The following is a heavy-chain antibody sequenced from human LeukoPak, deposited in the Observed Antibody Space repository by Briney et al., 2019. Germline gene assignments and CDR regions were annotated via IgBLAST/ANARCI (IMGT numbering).Heavy chain of an antibody. Sequence: GGSLRLSCAASGFTFSDYYMSWIRQAPGKGLEWVASITPDGSGDYYMDSVKGRFTISRDNAENLLYLQMNSLGAEDTAVYYCARLMGTVTTYDYWGQGTLVTVSS. J-gene: IGHJ4*02. CDR3: ARLMGTVTTYDY. CDR1: GFTFSDYY. D-gene: IGHD1-7*01. V-gene: IGHV3-7*01. CDR2: ITPDGSGD.